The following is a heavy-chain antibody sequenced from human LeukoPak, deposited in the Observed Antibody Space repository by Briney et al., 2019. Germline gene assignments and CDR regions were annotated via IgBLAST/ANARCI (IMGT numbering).Heavy chain of an antibody. J-gene: IGHJ4*02. CDR3: ARDGYDSSGYYLPLDY. Sequence: SETLSLTCTVSGGSISSYYWSWIRQPPGKGLEWIGEIYHSGSTNYNPSLKSRVTISVDKSKNQFSLKLSSVTAADTAVYYCARDGYDSSGYYLPLDYWGQGTLVTVSS. V-gene: IGHV4-59*12. CDR1: GGSISSYY. D-gene: IGHD3-22*01. CDR2: IYHSGST.